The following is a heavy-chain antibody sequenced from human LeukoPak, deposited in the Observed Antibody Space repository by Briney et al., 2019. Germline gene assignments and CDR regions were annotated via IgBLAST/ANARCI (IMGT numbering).Heavy chain of an antibody. CDR1: GFIFGSYS. CDR2: ISSGGRTI. D-gene: IGHD3-22*01. CDR3: ARVLSGSWDWFDP. Sequence: PGGSLRLSCAASGFIFGSYSMNWVRQAPGKGLEWVSYISSGGRTIYYADSVKGRFTISRDNAKNTVYLQMDSLRAEDTAVYYCARVLSGSWDWFDPWGQGTLVTVSS. J-gene: IGHJ5*02. V-gene: IGHV3-48*04.